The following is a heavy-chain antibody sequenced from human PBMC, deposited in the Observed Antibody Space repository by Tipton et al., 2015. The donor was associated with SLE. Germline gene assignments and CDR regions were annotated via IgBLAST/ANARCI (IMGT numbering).Heavy chain of an antibody. CDR1: GGSISSSSYY. Sequence: TLSLTCAVSGGSISSSSYYWGWIRQPPGKGLEWIGSIYYSGSTYYNPSLKSRVTISVDTSKNQFSLKLSSVTATDTAVYYCARRPPYQPRNEYFDLWGRGTLVTVSS. CDR2: IYYSGST. CDR3: ARRPPYQPRNEYFDL. V-gene: IGHV4-39*07. J-gene: IGHJ2*01. D-gene: IGHD2-2*01.